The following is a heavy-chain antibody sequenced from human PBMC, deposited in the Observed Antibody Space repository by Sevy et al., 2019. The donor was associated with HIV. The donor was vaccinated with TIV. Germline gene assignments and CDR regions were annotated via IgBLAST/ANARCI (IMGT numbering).Heavy chain of an antibody. Sequence: GGSLRLSCAASGFTLNKYAMNWVRQAPWKGLEWVSSISTSTTYIYYADSVKGRFTISRDNAKNSLYLQMNRLRAEDTAVYYCVRDGGCSTTKCLLYFDYWGQGTLVTVSS. V-gene: IGHV3-21*01. J-gene: IGHJ4*02. CDR1: GFTLNKYA. CDR2: ISTSTTYI. CDR3: VRDGGCSTTKCLLYFDY. D-gene: IGHD2-2*01.